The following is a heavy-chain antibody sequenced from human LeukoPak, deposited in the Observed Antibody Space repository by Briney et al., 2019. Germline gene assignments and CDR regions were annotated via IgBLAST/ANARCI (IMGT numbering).Heavy chain of an antibody. Sequence: SVKVSCKASGGTFSSYAISWVRQAPGQGLEWMGGIIPIFGTANYAQKFQGRVTITTDESTSTAYMELSSLRSEDTAVYYCARALWFGGFPPYYYYYMDVWGKGTTVTVSS. D-gene: IGHD3-10*01. J-gene: IGHJ6*03. V-gene: IGHV1-69*05. CDR1: GGTFSSYA. CDR3: ARALWFGGFPPYYYYYMDV. CDR2: IIPIFGTA.